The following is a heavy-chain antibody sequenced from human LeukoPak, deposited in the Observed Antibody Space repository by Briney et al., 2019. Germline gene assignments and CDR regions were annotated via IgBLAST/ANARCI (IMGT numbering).Heavy chain of an antibody. CDR3: ARDSGSYSSGGFDY. CDR1: GFTFSSYG. J-gene: IGHJ4*02. CDR2: IWYDGTNK. Sequence: TGGSLRLSCAASGFTFSSYGMHWVRQARGKGLEWVAVIWYDGTNKYYADSVKGRFTISRDNSKNKLYLQMNSLRAEDTAVYYCARDSGSYSSGGFDYWGQGTLVTVSS. V-gene: IGHV3-33*01. D-gene: IGHD1-26*01.